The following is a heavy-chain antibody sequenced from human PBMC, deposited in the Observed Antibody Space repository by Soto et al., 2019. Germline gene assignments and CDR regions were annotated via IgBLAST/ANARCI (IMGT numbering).Heavy chain of an antibody. CDR3: ARLGGYCSSTSCYGYYGMDV. J-gene: IGHJ6*02. D-gene: IGHD2-2*01. Sequence: PSETLSLTCTVSGGSMISYYWSWIRQPPGKGLEWIGYIYYSGITNYNPSLKSRVTISVDTSKSQFSLKVNSVTVADTAVYYCARLGGYCSSTSCYGYYGMDVWGQGTTVTVSS. CDR2: IYYSGIT. CDR1: GGSMISYY. V-gene: IGHV4-59*08.